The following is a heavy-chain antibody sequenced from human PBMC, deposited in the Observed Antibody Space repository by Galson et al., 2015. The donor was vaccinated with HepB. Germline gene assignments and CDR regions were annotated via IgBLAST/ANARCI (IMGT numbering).Heavy chain of an antibody. V-gene: IGHV1-46*01. CDR2: INPNGGST. CDR1: GYTFTSYY. D-gene: IGHD1-26*01. Sequence: SVKVSCKASGYTFTSYYMHWVRQAPGQGLEWMGIINPNGGSTSYAQKFQGRVTMTRDTSTSTVYMELSSLRSEDTAVYYCARDCHPKMGAQDYWGQGTLVTVSS. J-gene: IGHJ4*02. CDR3: ARDCHPKMGAQDY.